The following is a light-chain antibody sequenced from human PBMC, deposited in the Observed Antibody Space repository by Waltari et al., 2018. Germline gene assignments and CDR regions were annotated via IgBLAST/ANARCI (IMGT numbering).Light chain of an antibody. V-gene: IGLV2-14*03. J-gene: IGLJ3*02. CDR2: DVT. CDR1: VSDIGAYNH. Sequence: QSALTQPASVSGSPGQSITISCTGTVSDIGAYNHVSWFQQHPGKVPKLMVYDVTNRPAGVSNRFSGSKSGNTASLTISGLQAEDEAYYYCSSYTTSSTVVFGGGTKLTVL. CDR3: SSYTTSSTVV.